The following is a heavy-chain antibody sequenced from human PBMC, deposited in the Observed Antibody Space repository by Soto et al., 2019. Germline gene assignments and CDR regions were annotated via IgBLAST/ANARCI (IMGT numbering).Heavy chain of an antibody. CDR2: INHSGST. D-gene: IGHD3-22*01. CDR1: GGSFSGYY. Sequence: SETLSLTCAVYGGSFSGYYWSWIRQPPGKGLEWIGEINHSGSTNYNPSLKSRVTISVDTSKNQFSLKLSSVTAADTAVYYCARGYYYDSSGYYPYFDYWGQGTLVTV. CDR3: ARGYYYDSSGYYPYFDY. J-gene: IGHJ4*02. V-gene: IGHV4-34*01.